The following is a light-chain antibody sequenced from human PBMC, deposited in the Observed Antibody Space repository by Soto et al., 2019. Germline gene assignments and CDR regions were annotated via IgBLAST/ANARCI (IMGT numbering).Light chain of an antibody. CDR1: QGIYNY. V-gene: IGKV1-27*01. J-gene: IGKJ1*01. CDR3: QNYHSVPWT. CDR2: AAS. Sequence: DIQMTQSPSSLSASIGDRVTITCRASQGIYNYLAWYQQKPGKSPRLLIYAASTLQSRVPSRFCGSGSWTDLTLNISSLQPEEVSAFYCQNYHSVPWTLGQETKVEI.